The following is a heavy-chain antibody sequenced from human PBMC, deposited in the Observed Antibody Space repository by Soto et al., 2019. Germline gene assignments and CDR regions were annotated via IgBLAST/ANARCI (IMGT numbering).Heavy chain of an antibody. J-gene: IGHJ4*02. CDR1: GDTLSTHG. V-gene: IGHV1-69*01. D-gene: IGHD5-18*01. Sequence: QVQLVQSGAEVQKPGSSVKVSCKASGDTLSTHGISWVRQSPGQGLEWMGGTIPIIGTTDYAEKFQVRVTITADESTTTSYMELSSLRPDDTSVYYCAAGDSSDTGDHWGQGTLVTVSS. CDR3: AAGDSSDTGDH. CDR2: TIPIIGTT.